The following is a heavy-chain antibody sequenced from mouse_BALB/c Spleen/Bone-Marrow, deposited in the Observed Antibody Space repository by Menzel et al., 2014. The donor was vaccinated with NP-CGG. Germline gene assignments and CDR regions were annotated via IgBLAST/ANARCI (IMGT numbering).Heavy chain of an antibody. V-gene: IGHV3-8*02. CDR3: ATYDGYCFDY. Sequence: EVKVVESGPSLVKPSQILSLTCSVTGDSITSGYWNWIRTFPGNKLEYMGYISYSGSTYYNPSLKSRISITRDTSKNXYYLQLNAVTTEDTATYYCATYDGYCFDYWGQGTTPTVSS. CDR1: GDSITSGY. D-gene: IGHD2-3*01. J-gene: IGHJ2*01. CDR2: ISYSGST.